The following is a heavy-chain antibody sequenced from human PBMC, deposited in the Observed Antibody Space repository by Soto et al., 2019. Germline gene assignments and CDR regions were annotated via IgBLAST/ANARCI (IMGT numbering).Heavy chain of an antibody. CDR1: GGTFSSYT. D-gene: IGHD2-15*01. V-gene: IGHV1-69*02. Sequence: QVQLVQSGAEVKKPGSSVKVSCKASGGTFSSYTISWVRQAPGQGLEWMGRIIPILGIANYAQKFQGRVTITADKSTSTAYMELSSLRSEDTAVYYFAGAVADPPWLLLHWYFDLWGRGTLVTVSS. J-gene: IGHJ2*01. CDR2: IIPILGIA. CDR3: AGAVADPPWLLLHWYFDL.